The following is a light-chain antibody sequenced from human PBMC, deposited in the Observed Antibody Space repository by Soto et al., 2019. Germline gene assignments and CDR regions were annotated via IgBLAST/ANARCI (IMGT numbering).Light chain of an antibody. V-gene: IGKV3-20*01. Sequence: TVLTQTLGTLTLSAGERATLSCRASQRGASGYVGVYQQTPGQTPQVLRCGTSPTAADIPDRFRGRVSVTDFTLTTTRLEPEDCAVYSCRLYKRSQTLGRRTKV. J-gene: IGKJ4*02. CDR2: GTS. CDR1: QRGASGY. CDR3: RLYKRSQT.